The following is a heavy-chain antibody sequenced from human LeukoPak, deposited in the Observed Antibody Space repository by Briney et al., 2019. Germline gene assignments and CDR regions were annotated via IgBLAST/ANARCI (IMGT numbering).Heavy chain of an antibody. J-gene: IGHJ4*02. CDR2: IYYSGST. CDR1: GGSISSYY. CDR3: ARLTTSYFDY. V-gene: IGHV4-59*01. Sequence: SETLSLTCTVSGGSISSYYWSWIRQPPRKGLEWIGYIYYSGSTNYNPSLKSRVTISVDTSKNQFSLKLSSVTAADTAVYYCARLTTSYFDYWGQGTLVTVSS. D-gene: IGHD3-22*01.